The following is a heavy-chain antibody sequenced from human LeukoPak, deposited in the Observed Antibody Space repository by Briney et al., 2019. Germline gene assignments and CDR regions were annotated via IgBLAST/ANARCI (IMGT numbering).Heavy chain of an antibody. V-gene: IGHV4-4*02. D-gene: IGHD7-27*01. CDR2: IFHSGTT. CDR1: GGSISSTHW. CDR3: TRDLTGGRYFDY. Sequence: PSETLSLTCAVSGGSISSTHWWSWVRQPPGKGLEWIGEIFHSGTTNYNPSLKSRVSISVDTSKSQFSLRLSSVTAADTAIYYCTRDLTGGRYFDYWGQGTLVTVSS. J-gene: IGHJ4*02.